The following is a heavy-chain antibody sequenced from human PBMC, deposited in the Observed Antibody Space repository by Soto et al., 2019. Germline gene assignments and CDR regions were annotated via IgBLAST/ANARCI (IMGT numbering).Heavy chain of an antibody. V-gene: IGHV3-23*01. CDR1: GFTFSSYA. CDR3: ANERWEWYGMDV. J-gene: IGHJ6*02. CDR2: ISSSSGST. D-gene: IGHD1-26*01. Sequence: EVQLLESGGGLVQPGGSLRLSCAASGFTFSSYAMSWVRQAPGKGLEWVSTISSSSGSTYYADSVKGRFTISRDNSKNTLYLQMNSLRAYSTAVYYFANERWEWYGMDVWCQGTTVTVSS.